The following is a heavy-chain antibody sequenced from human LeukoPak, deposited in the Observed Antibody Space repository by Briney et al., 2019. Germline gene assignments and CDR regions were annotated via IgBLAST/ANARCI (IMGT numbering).Heavy chain of an antibody. CDR3: ARTLGYCSSTSCYDPYFDY. D-gene: IGHD2-2*01. J-gene: IGHJ4*02. CDR2: IYHSGST. Sequence: SQTLSLTCADSGGSISSGGYSWSWIRQPPGKGLEWIGYIYHSGSTYYNPSLKSRVTISVDRFKNQFSLKLSSVTAADTAVYYCARTLGYCSSTSCYDPYFDYWGQGTLVTVSS. V-gene: IGHV4-30-2*01. CDR1: GGSISSGGYS.